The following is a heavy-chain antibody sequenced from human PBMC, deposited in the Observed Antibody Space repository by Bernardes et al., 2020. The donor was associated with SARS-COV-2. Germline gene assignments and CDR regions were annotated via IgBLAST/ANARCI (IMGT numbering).Heavy chain of an antibody. CDR3: ARYDDYISDYYYGMDV. J-gene: IGHJ6*02. Sequence: ASVKVSCKASGYTFTSYAMHWVRQAPGQRLEWMGWINAGNGNTKYSQKFQGRVTITRDTSASTAYMELSSLRSEDTAVYYCARYDDYISDYYYGMDVWGQGTTVTVSS. CDR1: GYTFTSYA. CDR2: INAGNGNT. D-gene: IGHD4-4*01. V-gene: IGHV1-3*01.